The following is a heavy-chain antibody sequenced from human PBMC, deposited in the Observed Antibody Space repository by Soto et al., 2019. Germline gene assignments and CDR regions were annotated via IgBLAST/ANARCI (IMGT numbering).Heavy chain of an antibody. CDR2: INPNTGGT. CDR3: ARSEALLRRQYYYYYYVMYV. J-gene: IGHJ6*02. D-gene: IGHD2-15*01. CDR1: GYTFTSYY. V-gene: IGHV1-2*04. Sequence: ASVKVSCKASGYTFTSYYVHWVRQAPGQGLERMGWINPNTGGTNYAQKFQGWVTMTRDTSISTAYMKLSRLRSDDRAMYYCARSEALLRRQYYYYYYVMYVCGQGSTVTVSS.